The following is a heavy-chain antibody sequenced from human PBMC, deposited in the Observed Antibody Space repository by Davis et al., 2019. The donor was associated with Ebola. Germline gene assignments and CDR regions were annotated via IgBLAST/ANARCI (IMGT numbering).Heavy chain of an antibody. CDR2: IYPSGST. V-gene: IGHV4-4*02. J-gene: IGHJ4*02. CDR1: GGSISSSNW. CDR3: ARAGWYSSSSYDY. D-gene: IGHD6-6*01. Sequence: SETLSLTCAVSGGSISSSNWWSWVRQPPGMGLEWIGEIYPSGSTNYNPSLKSRVTISVDTSKNQFSLKLSSVTAADTAVYYCARAGWYSSSSYDYWGQGTLVTVSS.